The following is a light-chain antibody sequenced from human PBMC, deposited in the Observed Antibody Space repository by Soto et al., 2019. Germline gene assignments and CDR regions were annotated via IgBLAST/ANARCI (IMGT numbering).Light chain of an antibody. CDR2: GAS. CDR1: QSVGSSY. Sequence: EIVLTQSPGTLPLSPGERATLSCRASQSVGSSYLAWYQQRPGQAPRLLIYGASSRATGIPDRFSGSGSGTDLTLAISRLEPEDFAVYYCQLYGSSPPTFGQGTKVDIK. CDR3: QLYGSSPPT. V-gene: IGKV3-20*01. J-gene: IGKJ1*01.